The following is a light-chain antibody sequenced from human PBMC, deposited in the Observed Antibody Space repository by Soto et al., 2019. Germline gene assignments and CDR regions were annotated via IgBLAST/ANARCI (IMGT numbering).Light chain of an antibody. CDR3: QQGSNWPLT. CDR2: DAS. V-gene: IGKV3-11*01. J-gene: IGKJ4*01. Sequence: EIVLTQSPATLSLSPGERATLSCRASQSVNSYLAWYQQKPGQAPRLLIYDASSRATGIPARFSGSGSGTDFTLTISSLEPEDFAVYYCQQGSNWPLTFGRGTKVEIK. CDR1: QSVNSY.